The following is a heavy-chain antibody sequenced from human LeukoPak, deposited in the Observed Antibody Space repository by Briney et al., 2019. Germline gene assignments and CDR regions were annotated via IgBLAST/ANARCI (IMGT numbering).Heavy chain of an antibody. D-gene: IGHD2-8*02. CDR2: TYYRSKGYS. CDR3: ARTTGHFDY. J-gene: IGHJ4*02. CDR1: GDIVSSKSAA. V-gene: IGHV6-1*01. Sequence: SQTLSLTCAISGDIVSSKSAAWNWIRQSPSRGLEWLGRTYYRSKGYSEYAVSVKSRITINPDTSKKQFSLQLNSVAPEDTAVYYCARTTGHFDYWGQGTLVTVSS.